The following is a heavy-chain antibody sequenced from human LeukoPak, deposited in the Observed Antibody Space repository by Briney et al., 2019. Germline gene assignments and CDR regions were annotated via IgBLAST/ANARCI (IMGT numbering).Heavy chain of an antibody. CDR3: ARGSEGVEMATVFPFDY. Sequence: ASVKVSCKASGYTFTDYYMHWVRQAPGQGLEWMGWINPNSGGTNSVQKFQGRVTMTRDTSISTAYMELSRLRSEDTAVYYCARGSEGVEMATVFPFDYWGQGTLVTVSS. CDR2: INPNSGGT. D-gene: IGHD5-24*01. J-gene: IGHJ4*02. CDR1: GYTFTDYY. V-gene: IGHV1-2*02.